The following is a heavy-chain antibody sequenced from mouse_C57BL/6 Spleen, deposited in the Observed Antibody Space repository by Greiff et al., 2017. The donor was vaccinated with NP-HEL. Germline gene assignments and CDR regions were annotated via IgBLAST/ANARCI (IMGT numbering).Heavy chain of an antibody. V-gene: IGHV1-69*01. D-gene: IGHD1-1*01. J-gene: IGHJ4*01. CDR2: IDPSDSYT. Sequence: VQLQQPGAELVMPGASVKLSCKASGYTFTSYWMHWVKQRPGQGLEWIGEIDPSDSYTNYNQKFKGKSTLTVDKSSSTAYMQLSSLTSEDSAVYYCARFDYGSSGAMDYWGQGTSVTVSS. CDR3: ARFDYGSSGAMDY. CDR1: GYTFTSYW.